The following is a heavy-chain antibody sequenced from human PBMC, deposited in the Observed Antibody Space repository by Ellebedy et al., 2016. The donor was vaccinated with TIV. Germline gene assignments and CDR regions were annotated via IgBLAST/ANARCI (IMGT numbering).Heavy chain of an antibody. J-gene: IGHJ3*02. CDR2: ISAGGTVI. CDR1: GFTISDSY. D-gene: IGHD3-10*01. V-gene: IGHV3-11*01. CDR3: ATARGDHGAFEI. Sequence: PGGSLRLSCAVSGFTISDSYMSWVRQAPGKGLEGVSYISAGGTVIYYADSVKGRFTISRDNTKNLLYLQMNNLRAEDTAVYHCATARGDHGAFEIWGQGTMVTVSS.